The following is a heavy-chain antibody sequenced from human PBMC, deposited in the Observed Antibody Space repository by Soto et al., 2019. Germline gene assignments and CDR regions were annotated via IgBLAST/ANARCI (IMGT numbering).Heavy chain of an antibody. CDR1: GFTFNNYA. V-gene: IGHV3-23*01. Sequence: EVQLLESGGGLVQPGGSRRISCTASGFTFNNYAMAWVRHAPGKGLEWVLGISGSGENTKYADSVKGRFTISRDNSKNTLYLQMKRLRAEDTAVYYCAKDYGVRGIMTNLFDSWGQGTLVTVSS. CDR2: ISGSGENT. CDR3: AKDYGVRGIMTNLFDS. J-gene: IGHJ4*02. D-gene: IGHD3-10*01.